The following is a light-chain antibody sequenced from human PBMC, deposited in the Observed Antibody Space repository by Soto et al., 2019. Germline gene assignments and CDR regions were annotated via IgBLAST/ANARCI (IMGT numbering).Light chain of an antibody. Sequence: QSVLTQSPSASGAPGQRVIISCSGSSSNIGNNIVNWYQQLPGTAPKLLIYSNNQRPSGVPDRFSGSKSGASASLATSGLQSEDEADYYCEAWDGSLNSVVFGGGTKLTVL. J-gene: IGLJ2*01. V-gene: IGLV1-44*01. CDR2: SNN. CDR1: SSNIGNNI. CDR3: EAWDGSLNSVV.